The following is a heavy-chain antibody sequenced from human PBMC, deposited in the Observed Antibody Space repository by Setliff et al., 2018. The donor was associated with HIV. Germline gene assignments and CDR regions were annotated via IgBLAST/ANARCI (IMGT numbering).Heavy chain of an antibody. J-gene: IGHJ4*02. Sequence: PSETLSLTCTVSGTVSGGSISSYYWGWIRQPPGKGLEWIGSIYYSGSTYYNPSLKSRVTISVDTSKNQFSLKLSSVTAADTAVYYCARQGGSGWSFDYWGQGTLVTVSS. CDR2: IYYSGST. D-gene: IGHD6-19*01. V-gene: IGHV4-39*01. CDR3: ARQGGSGWSFDY. CDR1: GTVSGGSISSYY.